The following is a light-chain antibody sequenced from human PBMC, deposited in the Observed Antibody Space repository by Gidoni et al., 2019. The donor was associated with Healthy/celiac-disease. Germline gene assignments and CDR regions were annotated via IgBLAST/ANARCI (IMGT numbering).Light chain of an antibody. CDR3: QQGFT. J-gene: IGKJ3*01. V-gene: IGKV3-15*01. CDR1: QSVSSN. CDR2: GAS. Sequence: TLSVSPGERATLSCRASQSVSSNLAWYQQKPGQAPRLLIYGASTRATGIPARFSGSGSGTEFTLTISSLQSEDFAVYYCQQGFTFXPXTKVDIK.